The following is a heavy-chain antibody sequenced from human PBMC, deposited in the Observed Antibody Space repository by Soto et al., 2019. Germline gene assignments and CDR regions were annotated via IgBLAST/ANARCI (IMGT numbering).Heavy chain of an antibody. D-gene: IGHD1-7*01. CDR2: IKQDGSEK. CDR3: ARDKGDAWNYNFFDY. V-gene: IGHV3-7*01. CDR1: GFTFSSYW. Sequence: EVQLVESGGGLVQPGGSLRLSCEASGFTFSSYWMSWVRQAPGKGPEWVANIKQDGSEKYYVVSVKGRFTISRDNAKNSLYLQMNGLRAEDRAVYYCARDKGDAWNYNFFDYWGQETLVTAS. J-gene: IGHJ4*02.